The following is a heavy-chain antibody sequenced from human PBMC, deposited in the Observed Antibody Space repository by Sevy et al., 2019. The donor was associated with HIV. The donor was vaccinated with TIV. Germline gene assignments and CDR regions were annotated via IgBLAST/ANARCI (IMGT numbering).Heavy chain of an antibody. CDR3: ARSALGRYFDWLPSHYYYYYGMDV. Sequence: GGSLRLSCAASGFTFSSHAMHWVRQAPDKGLEWVAVISYDGSNKYYADSVKGRFTISRDNSKNTLYLQMNSLRAEDTAVYYCARSALGRYFDWLPSHYYYYYGMDVWGQGTTVTVSS. J-gene: IGHJ6*02. CDR2: ISYDGSNK. CDR1: GFTFSSHA. V-gene: IGHV3-30-3*01. D-gene: IGHD3-9*01.